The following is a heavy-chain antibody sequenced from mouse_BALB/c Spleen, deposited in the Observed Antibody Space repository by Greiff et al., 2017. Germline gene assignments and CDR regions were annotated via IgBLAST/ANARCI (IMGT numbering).Heavy chain of an antibody. V-gene: IGHV7-3*02. CDR3: ARDSSYPMDY. CDR1: GFTFTDYY. D-gene: IGHD2-10*01. Sequence: EVQGVESGGGLVQPGGSLRLSCATSGFTFTDYYMSWVRQPPGKALEWLGFIRNKANGYTTEYSASVKGRFTNSRDNSQSILYLQMNTLRAEDSATYYCARDSSYPMDYWGQGTSVTVSS. CDR2: IRNKANGYTT. J-gene: IGHJ4*01.